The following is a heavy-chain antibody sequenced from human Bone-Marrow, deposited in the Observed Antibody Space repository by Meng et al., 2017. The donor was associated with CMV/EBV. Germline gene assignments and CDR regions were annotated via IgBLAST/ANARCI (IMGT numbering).Heavy chain of an antibody. J-gene: IGHJ5*02. Sequence: QVQLVQSGAEVKKTGSSVKVYCKASGGTFSSYAISWVRQAPGQGLEWKGGIILIFGTANYAQKFQGRVTITADESTSTAYMELSSLRSEDTAVYYCARGRYSPNWFDPWGQGTLVTVSS. CDR2: IILIFGTA. CDR1: GGTFSSYA. CDR3: ARGRYSPNWFDP. D-gene: IGHD3-16*02. V-gene: IGHV1-69*12.